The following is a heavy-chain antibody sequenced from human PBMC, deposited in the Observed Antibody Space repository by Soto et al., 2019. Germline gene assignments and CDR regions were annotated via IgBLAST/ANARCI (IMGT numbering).Heavy chain of an antibody. CDR3: AGDGSGGTFFRGYLDY. Sequence: PGGSPRGFCTVPAGILHGYGMHWIRQAPGQGLEWVAIIRFDGSNEEYADSVKGRFTISTDNSKNTLYLQMNTMGAEDKAVYYCAGDGSGGTFFRGYLDYWGRGTVVTVSS. D-gene: IGHD2-15*01. V-gene: IGHV3-33*01. J-gene: IGHJ4*02. CDR2: IRFDGSNE. CDR1: AGILHGYG.